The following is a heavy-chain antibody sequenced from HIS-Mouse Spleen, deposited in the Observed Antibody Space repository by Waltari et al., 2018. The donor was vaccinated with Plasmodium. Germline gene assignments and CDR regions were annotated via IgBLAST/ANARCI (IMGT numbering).Heavy chain of an antibody. V-gene: IGHV4-39*01. CDR2: IYYSGST. Sequence: QLQLQESGPGLVKPSETLSLTCTVSGGSISSSSSYWGGIRQPPGKGLELIGSIYYSGSTYYNPSLKSRVTISVDTSKNQFSLKLSSVTAADTAVYYCARRGGSYYYFDYWGQGTLVTVSS. CDR1: GGSISSSSSY. CDR3: ARRGGSYYYFDY. D-gene: IGHD1-26*01. J-gene: IGHJ4*02.